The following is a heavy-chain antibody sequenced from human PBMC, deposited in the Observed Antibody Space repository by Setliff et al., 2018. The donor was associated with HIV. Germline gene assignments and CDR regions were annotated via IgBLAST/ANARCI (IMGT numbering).Heavy chain of an antibody. CDR3: ASAGSGTRAPPRY. J-gene: IGHJ4*02. D-gene: IGHD1-1*01. Sequence: SETLSLTCTVSGGSISSYYWTWIRQPPGKGLEWIGYIYYSGSTKYNSSLKSRVTISVDASKKQFPLKLSSVTAADTAVYYCASAGSGTRAPPRYWGQGTLVTVSS. CDR2: IYYSGST. CDR1: GGSISSYY. V-gene: IGHV4-59*01.